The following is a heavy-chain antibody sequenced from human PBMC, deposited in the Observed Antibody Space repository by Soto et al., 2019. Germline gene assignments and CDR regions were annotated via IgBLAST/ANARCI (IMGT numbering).Heavy chain of an antibody. J-gene: IGHJ5*02. CDR3: AGHIMATYLFDP. CDR1: GYNFGSYW. V-gene: IGHV5-10-1*03. Sequence: EVQLVQSGAEVKKPGESLRISCKGSGYNFGSYWVSWVRQMPGKGLEWMGMIHPTDSFTNYSPSFRGHVTISADKSITTAYLQWSSLRASDTAMYYCAGHIMATYLFDPWGQGTLVTVSS. D-gene: IGHD3-16*01. CDR2: IHPTDSFT.